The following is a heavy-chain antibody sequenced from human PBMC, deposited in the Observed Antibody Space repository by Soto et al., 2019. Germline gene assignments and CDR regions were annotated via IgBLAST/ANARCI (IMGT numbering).Heavy chain of an antibody. CDR2: ISGSGGST. CDR1: GFTFSSYA. CDR3: AKGHGYGFDY. Sequence: GGSLRHSCAGAGFTFSSYAMNWVRQAPGKGLEWVSGISGSGGSTYHADSVKGRLTISRDNSKNTLYLQMNSLRGEDTAVYYCAKGHGYGFDYWGQGTLVTASS. J-gene: IGHJ4*02. V-gene: IGHV3-23*01. D-gene: IGHD5-18*01.